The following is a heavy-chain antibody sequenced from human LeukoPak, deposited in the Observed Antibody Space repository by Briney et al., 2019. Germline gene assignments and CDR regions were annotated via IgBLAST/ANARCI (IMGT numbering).Heavy chain of an antibody. CDR3: AKDIGGV. CDR1: GFTFEDYA. V-gene: IGHV3-9*01. D-gene: IGHD3-16*01. J-gene: IGHJ6*04. CDR2: ISWNSGSI. Sequence: GGSLRLSCAASGFTFEDYAMHWVRQAPGKGLEWVSGISWNSGSIGYADSVKGRFTISRDNAKNSLYLQMNSLRAEDTALYYCAKDIGGVWGKGTTVTVSS.